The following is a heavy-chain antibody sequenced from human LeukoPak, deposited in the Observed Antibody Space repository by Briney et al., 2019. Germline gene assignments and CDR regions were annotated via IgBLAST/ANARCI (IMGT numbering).Heavy chain of an antibody. Sequence: GGSLRLSCAAYEFTFKTNWMHWVRQAPGKGLVWVSRINSDGSRINYADSVKGRFTISRDNAKNTLYLQMNSLSADDTAVYYCTRGSYYFDDWGQGTLVTVSS. CDR1: EFTFKTNW. CDR3: TRGSYYFDD. D-gene: IGHD3-10*01. V-gene: IGHV3-74*01. CDR2: INSDGSRI. J-gene: IGHJ4*02.